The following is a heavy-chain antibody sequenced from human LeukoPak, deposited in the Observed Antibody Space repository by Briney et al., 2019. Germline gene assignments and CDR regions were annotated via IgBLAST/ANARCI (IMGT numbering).Heavy chain of an antibody. CDR1: GYNFVNFW. Sequence: GESLKISCKASGYNFVNFWIGWVRQMPGKGLEWMGIIYPADSDTKYSPSFQGQVTISADRSINTAYLQWSSLTASDTAMYYCASRPFETTVVPWDFYWGQGTQVTVSS. D-gene: IGHD4-23*01. CDR3: ASRPFETTVVPWDFY. J-gene: IGHJ4*02. CDR2: IYPADSDT. V-gene: IGHV5-51*01.